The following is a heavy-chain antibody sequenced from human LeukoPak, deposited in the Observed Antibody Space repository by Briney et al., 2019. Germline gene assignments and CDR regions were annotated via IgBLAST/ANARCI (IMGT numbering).Heavy chain of an antibody. D-gene: IGHD2-2*02. CDR2: MNPNSGNT. CDR1: GYTFTSYD. CDR3: ARGYCSSTSCYRRSYYYYYYMDV. Sequence: ASVKVSCKASGYTFTSYDINWVRQATGQGLEWMGWMNPNSGNTGYAQKFQGRVTMTRNTSISTAYMELSSLRSEDTAVYYCARGYCSSTSCYRRSYYYYYYMDVWGKGATVTVSS. V-gene: IGHV1-8*01. J-gene: IGHJ6*03.